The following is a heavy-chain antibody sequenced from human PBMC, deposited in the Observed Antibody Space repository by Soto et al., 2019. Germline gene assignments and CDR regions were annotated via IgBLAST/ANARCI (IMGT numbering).Heavy chain of an antibody. D-gene: IGHD6-13*01. CDR1: GDSVSSNSAA. CDR3: ARAFADSQSAAGTGWFDP. V-gene: IGHV6-1*01. CDR2: TYYRSKWYN. J-gene: IGHJ5*02. Sequence: QVQLQQSGPGLVKPSQTLSLTCAISGDSVSSNSAAWNWIRQSPSRGLEWLGRTYYRSKWYNDYAVSVKSRITINPATSKNQFSLQLNSVTPEDTAVYYCARAFADSQSAAGTGWFDPWGQGTLVTVSS.